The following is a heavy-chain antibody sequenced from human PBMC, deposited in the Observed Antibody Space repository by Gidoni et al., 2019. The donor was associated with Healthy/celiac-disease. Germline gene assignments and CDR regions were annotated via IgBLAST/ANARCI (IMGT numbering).Heavy chain of an antibody. CDR1: GFTFSSYA. D-gene: IGHD3-22*01. J-gene: IGHJ4*02. Sequence: EVQLLESGGGLVQPGGSLRLSCAASGFTFSSYAMSGVRQAPGKGLEWVSAISGSGGSTYYADSVKGRFTISRDNSKNTLYLQMNSLRAEDTAVYYCANAYYYDSSGYFRGDYWGQGTLVTVSS. CDR2: ISGSGGST. CDR3: ANAYYYDSSGYFRGDY. V-gene: IGHV3-23*01.